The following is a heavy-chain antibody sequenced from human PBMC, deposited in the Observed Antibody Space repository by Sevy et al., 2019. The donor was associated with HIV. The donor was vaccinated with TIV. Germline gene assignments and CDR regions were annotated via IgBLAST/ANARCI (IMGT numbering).Heavy chain of an antibody. CDR2: LSFGCGEI. D-gene: IGHD2-8*01. CDR1: GFTFSKYS. J-gene: IGHJ4*02. CDR3: AREGCTKPHDY. Sequence: GESLKISCAAPGFTFSKYSMSWVRQPPGKGLEWVSTLSFGCGEINHADSVKGRFTISRDNSKNSLYLQMNNLRAEDTAVYYCAREGCTKPHDYWGQGTLVTVSS. V-gene: IGHV3-23*01.